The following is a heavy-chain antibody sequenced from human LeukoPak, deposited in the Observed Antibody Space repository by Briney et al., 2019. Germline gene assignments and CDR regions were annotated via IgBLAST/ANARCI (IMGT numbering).Heavy chain of an antibody. CDR1: GFTFSSHA. Sequence: GGSLRLSCAASGFTFSSHAMGWVRQAPGKGLGWDFSILGNGTDTYYADSVKGRFTISRDNSKNTLYLQMNSLRAEDTAVYYCAKVPNSGSYYYFDYWGQGALVTVSS. J-gene: IGHJ4*02. D-gene: IGHD1-26*01. CDR3: AKVPNSGSYYYFDY. V-gene: IGHV3-23*01. CDR2: ILGNGTDT.